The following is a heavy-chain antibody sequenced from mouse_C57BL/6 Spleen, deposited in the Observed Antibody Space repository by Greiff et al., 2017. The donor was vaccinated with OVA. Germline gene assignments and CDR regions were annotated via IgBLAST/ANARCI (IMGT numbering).Heavy chain of an antibody. CDR2: INPYNGDT. Sequence: EVQVVESGPELVKPGDSVKISCKASGYSFTGYFMNWVMQSHGKSLEWIGRINPYNGDTFYNQKFKGKATLTVDKSSSTAHMELRSLTSEDSAVYYCARNWDYFDYWGQGTTLTVSS. V-gene: IGHV1-20*01. D-gene: IGHD4-1*01. J-gene: IGHJ2*01. CDR1: GYSFTGYF. CDR3: ARNWDYFDY.